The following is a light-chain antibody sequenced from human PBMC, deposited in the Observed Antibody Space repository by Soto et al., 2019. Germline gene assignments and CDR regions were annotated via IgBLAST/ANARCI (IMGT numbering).Light chain of an antibody. V-gene: IGLV2-14*01. Sequence: QSLLTQPASVSGSPGQSITVSCTGTSSDLGNYNYVSWYQHHPGKAPKLMVYEVSNRPSGVSNRSSGSKSGNTASLTISGLQVEDEAEYYCSSYTSSGTLVFGAGTKVTVL. CDR2: EVS. CDR1: SSDLGNYNY. J-gene: IGLJ1*01. CDR3: SSYTSSGTLV.